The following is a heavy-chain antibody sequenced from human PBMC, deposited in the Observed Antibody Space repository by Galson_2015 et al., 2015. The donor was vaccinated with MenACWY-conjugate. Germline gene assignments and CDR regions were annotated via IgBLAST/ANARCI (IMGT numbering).Heavy chain of an antibody. Sequence: LRLSCAVSGFTFSRQTANWVRQAPGKGLEWVSSISRGSTYTYYTDSVKGRFTISRDNAKNSLYLQMNSLRAEDTAIYYCGTDQNDYGDYWGQGTLATVSS. CDR1: GFTFSRQT. V-gene: IGHV3-21*01. J-gene: IGHJ4*02. CDR3: GTDQNDYGDY. CDR2: ISRGSTYT.